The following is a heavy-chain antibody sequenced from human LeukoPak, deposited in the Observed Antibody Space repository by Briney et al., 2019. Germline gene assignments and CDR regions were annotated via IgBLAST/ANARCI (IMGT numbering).Heavy chain of an antibody. CDR1: GFTFDDYA. J-gene: IGHJ6*03. Sequence: GGTLRLSCAASGFTFDDYAMHWVRQAPGKGLEWVSGISWNSGSIGYADSVKGRFTISRDNAKNSLYLQMNSLRAEDTALYYCAKGGGSYSRYYYYYMDVWGKGTTVTISS. CDR3: AKGGGSYSRYYYYYMDV. CDR2: ISWNSGSI. V-gene: IGHV3-9*01. D-gene: IGHD1-26*01.